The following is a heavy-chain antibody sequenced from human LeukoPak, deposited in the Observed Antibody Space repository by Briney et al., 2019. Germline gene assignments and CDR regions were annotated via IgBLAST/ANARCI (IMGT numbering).Heavy chain of an antibody. CDR3: ARVDYDILTGYYTGFDY. D-gene: IGHD3-9*01. CDR2: IYYSGST. V-gene: IGHV4-61*05. Sequence: SETLSLTCTVSGGSISSSSYHWGWIRQPPGKGLEWIGYIYYSGSTNYNPSLKSRVTISVDTSKNQFSLKLSSVTAADTAVYYCARVDYDILTGYYTGFDYWGQGTLVTVSS. J-gene: IGHJ4*02. CDR1: GGSISSSSYH.